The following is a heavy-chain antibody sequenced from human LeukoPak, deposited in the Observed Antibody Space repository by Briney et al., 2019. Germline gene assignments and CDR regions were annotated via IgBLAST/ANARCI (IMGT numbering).Heavy chain of an antibody. Sequence: GASVKVSCKASGYTFTSYGISWVRQAPGQGLEWMGWISAYNGNTNYAQKLQGRVTMTTDTSTSTAYMELRSLRSDDTAVYYCARDRGYCSSTSCSNWFDPWGQGTLVTVSS. D-gene: IGHD2-2*01. CDR3: ARDRGYCSSTSCSNWFDP. CDR1: GYTFTSYG. CDR2: ISAYNGNT. J-gene: IGHJ5*02. V-gene: IGHV1-18*01.